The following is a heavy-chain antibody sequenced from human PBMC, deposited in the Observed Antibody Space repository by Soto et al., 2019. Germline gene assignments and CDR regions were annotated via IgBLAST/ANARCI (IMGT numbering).Heavy chain of an antibody. V-gene: IGHV1-69*13. CDR1: GGTFSSYA. D-gene: IGHD2-15*01. Sequence: SVKVSCKASGGTFSSYAISWVRQAPGQGLEWMGGIIPIFGTANYARKFQGRVTITADESTSTAYMELSSLRSEDTAVYYCARVVVVAASTVYWFDPWGQGTLVTVSS. CDR2: IIPIFGTA. CDR3: ARVVVVAASTVYWFDP. J-gene: IGHJ5*02.